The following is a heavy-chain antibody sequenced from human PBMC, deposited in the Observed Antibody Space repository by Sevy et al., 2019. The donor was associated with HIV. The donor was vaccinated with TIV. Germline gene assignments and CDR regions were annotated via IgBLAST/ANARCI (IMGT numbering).Heavy chain of an antibody. Sequence: GGSLRLSCAASGFTFAKYSMSWVRQAPGKGLEWVATFSFGCGRINYADSVKGRFTISRDDSKNTLFLQINSLRAEDTATYFCAREGCTQPPDYLGQGTLVTVSS. CDR2: FSFGCGRI. J-gene: IGHJ4*02. CDR3: AREGCTQPPDY. CDR1: GFTFAKYS. D-gene: IGHD2-8*01. V-gene: IGHV3-23*01.